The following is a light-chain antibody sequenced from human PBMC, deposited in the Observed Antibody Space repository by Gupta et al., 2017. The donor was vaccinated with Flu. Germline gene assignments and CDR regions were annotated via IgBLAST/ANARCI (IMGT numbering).Light chain of an antibody. V-gene: IGKV2-30*01. CDR2: PVS. CDR3: MRGSRWPWA. CDR1: PSPVYSDGTNF. J-gene: IGKJ1*01. Sequence: SSTSCPSPVYSDGTNFLHWFQQSPRQSPRLLIYPVSRRDSGVPDIFGSSGSRTDFTLKISRVDAEDVGVYYCMRGSRWPWAFGQGTKVEIK.